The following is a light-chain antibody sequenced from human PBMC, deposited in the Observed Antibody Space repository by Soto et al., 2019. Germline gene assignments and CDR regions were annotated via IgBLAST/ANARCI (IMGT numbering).Light chain of an antibody. V-gene: IGLV2-14*01. CDR2: EVS. J-gene: IGLJ3*02. CDR1: SSDVGGYNY. CDR3: SSYTSSSTLWV. Sequence: QSALTQPASVSGSPGQSITISYTGTSSDVGGYNYVSWYQQHPGKAPKLMIYEVSNRPSGVSNRFSGSKSGNTASLTISGLQAEDEADYYCSSYTSSSTLWVFGGGTKVTVL.